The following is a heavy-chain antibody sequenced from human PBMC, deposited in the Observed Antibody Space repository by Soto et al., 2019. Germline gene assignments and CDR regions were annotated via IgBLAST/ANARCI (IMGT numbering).Heavy chain of an antibody. J-gene: IGHJ4*02. CDR2: NYHSGST. CDR3: ARADMGGSSWPFDY. V-gene: IGHV4-4*02. D-gene: IGHD6-13*01. CDR1: GGSISSSNW. Sequence: QVQLQESGPGLVKPSGTLSLTCAVSGGSISSSNWWSWVRQPPGKGLEWIGENYHSGSTNYNPSPKSRVTISVDMSNNQCSLKLSSVTAADTAVYYCARADMGGSSWPFDYGGQGTLVTVSS.